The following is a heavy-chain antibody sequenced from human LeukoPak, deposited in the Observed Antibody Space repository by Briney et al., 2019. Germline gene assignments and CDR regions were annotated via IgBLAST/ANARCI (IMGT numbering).Heavy chain of an antibody. Sequence: SETLSLTCTVSGGSISSGSYYWSWIRQPAGKGLEWIGRIYTSGSTNYNPSLKSRVTISVDTSKNQFSLKLSSVTAADTAVYYCAREIPYSSSWTRSWYFDLWGRGTLVTVSS. CDR1: GGSISSGSYY. J-gene: IGHJ2*01. CDR3: AREIPYSSSWTRSWYFDL. V-gene: IGHV4-61*02. D-gene: IGHD6-13*01. CDR2: IYTSGST.